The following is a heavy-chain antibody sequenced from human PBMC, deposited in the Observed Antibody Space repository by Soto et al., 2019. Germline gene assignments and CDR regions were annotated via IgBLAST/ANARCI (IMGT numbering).Heavy chain of an antibody. J-gene: IGHJ6*02. CDR1: GGSISSGGYY. D-gene: IGHD2-21*02. CDR3: ARDLWGYCGTDCYPLDV. Sequence: SETLSLTCTVSGGSISSGGYYWSWIRQAPGKGLEWIGYLYNSGSTVYNPSLKSRVTISVDTSKNQFSLKMNSVTAADTAVYYCARDLWGYCGTDCYPLDVWGQGTTVTVSS. CDR2: LYNSGST. V-gene: IGHV4-61*08.